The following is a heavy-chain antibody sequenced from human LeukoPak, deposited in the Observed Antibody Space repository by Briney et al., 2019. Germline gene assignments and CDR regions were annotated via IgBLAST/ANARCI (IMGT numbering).Heavy chain of an antibody. CDR3: AKDRRRDGYNFSFDY. CDR1: GFTFSSYG. CDR2: LSGSGGST. J-gene: IGHJ4*02. V-gene: IGHV3-23*01. Sequence: PGGSLRLSCAASGFTFSSYGMHWVRQAPGKGLEWVSGLSGSGGSTYYADSVKGRFTISRDNSKNTLYLQMNSLRAEDTAVYYCAKDRRRDGYNFSFDYWGQGTLVTVSS. D-gene: IGHD5-24*01.